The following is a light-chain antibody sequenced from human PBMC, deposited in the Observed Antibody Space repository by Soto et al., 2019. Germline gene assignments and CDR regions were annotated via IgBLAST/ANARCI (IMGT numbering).Light chain of an antibody. J-gene: IGKJ1*01. CDR2: GAS. CDR3: QQYSNLPRT. CDR1: QSVSSN. Sequence: EIVMTQSPATLSVSPGERATLSCRASQSVSSNLAWYQQKPGQAPRLLIYGASTRATGIPARFSGSGSETEFTLTISSLQSEDFAVYYCQQYSNLPRTFGQGTKVEIK. V-gene: IGKV3-15*01.